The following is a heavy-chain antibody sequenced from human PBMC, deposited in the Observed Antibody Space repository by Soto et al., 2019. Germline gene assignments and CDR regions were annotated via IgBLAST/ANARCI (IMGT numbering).Heavy chain of an antibody. CDR2: IDPSDSYT. V-gene: IGHV5-10-1*01. D-gene: IGHD1-1*01. CDR1: GYSFTSYW. CDR3: ARQGTGTTYYYYGMDV. Sequence: GESLKISCKGSGYSFTSYWISWVRQMPGKGLEWMGRIDPSDSYTNYSPSFQGHVTISADKSISTAYLQWSSLKASDTAMYYCARQGTGTTYYYYGMDVWGQGTTVTVS. J-gene: IGHJ6*02.